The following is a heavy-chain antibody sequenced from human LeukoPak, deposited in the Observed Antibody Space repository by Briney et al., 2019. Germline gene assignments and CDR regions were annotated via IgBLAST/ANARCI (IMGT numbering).Heavy chain of an antibody. J-gene: IGHJ4*02. V-gene: IGHV6-1*01. D-gene: IGHD5-24*01. Sequence: SQTLSLTCAISGDSVSTNSVAWNWIRQSPSRGLEWLGRTSYRSKWYNDHAVSVKSRITITPDTSKNQFSLQLNSVTPEDTAVYYCAREAEITRFDYWGQGTLVTVSS. CDR3: AREAEITRFDY. CDR2: TSYRSKWYN. CDR1: GDSVSTNSVA.